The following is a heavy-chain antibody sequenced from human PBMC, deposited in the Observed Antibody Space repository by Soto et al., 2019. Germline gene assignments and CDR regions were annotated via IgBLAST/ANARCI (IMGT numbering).Heavy chain of an antibody. CDR1: GFTFSSYS. Sequence: GGSLRLSCAASGFTFSSYSMNWVRQAPGKGLEWVSSISSSSSYIYYADSVKGRFTISRDNAKNSLYLQMNSLRAEDTAVYYCARVPRVTIFLAYYYYMDVWGKGTTVTVSS. V-gene: IGHV3-21*01. CDR3: ARVPRVTIFLAYYYYMDV. D-gene: IGHD3-3*01. CDR2: ISSSSSYI. J-gene: IGHJ6*03.